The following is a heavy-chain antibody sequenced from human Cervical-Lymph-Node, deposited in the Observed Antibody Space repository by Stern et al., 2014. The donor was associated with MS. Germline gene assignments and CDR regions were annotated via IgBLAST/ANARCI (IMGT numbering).Heavy chain of an antibody. J-gene: IGHJ4*02. V-gene: IGHV3-33*01. CDR1: GFSFSRYA. D-gene: IGHD6-13*01. Sequence: VQLEESGGGVVQPGRSLRLSCAASGFSFSRYAMHWVRQAPGKGLEWVALIWHDGSNPYYADSVTGRFTISRYNFKNTLYLQMNSLRAEDTAVYYCASAYSSSHYYFDYWGQGTLVTVSS. CDR3: ASAYSSSHYYFDY. CDR2: IWHDGSNP.